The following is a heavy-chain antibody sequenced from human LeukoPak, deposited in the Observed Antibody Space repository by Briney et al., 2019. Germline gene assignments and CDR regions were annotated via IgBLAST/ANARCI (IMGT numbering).Heavy chain of an antibody. CDR2: IYYSGST. Sequence: SETLSLTCTVSGGSISSSSYYWGWIRQPPGKRLEWIGSIYYSGSTYYNPSLKSRVTISVDTSKNQFSLKLSSVTAADTAVYYCARQHSSSWSDWFDPWGQGTLVTVSS. V-gene: IGHV4-39*01. J-gene: IGHJ5*02. CDR3: ARQHSSSWSDWFDP. D-gene: IGHD6-13*01. CDR1: GGSISSSSYY.